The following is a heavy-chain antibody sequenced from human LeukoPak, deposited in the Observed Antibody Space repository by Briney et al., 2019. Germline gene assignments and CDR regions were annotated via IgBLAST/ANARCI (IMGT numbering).Heavy chain of an antibody. J-gene: IGHJ6*03. CDR2: ISNSGST. CDR3: GRDALVGYFSYYYMDV. Sequence: SETLSLTCTVSGGSISSHYWTWIRQSPVKGLEWIGDISNSGSTSSNPSLKSRVTISIDTSKNQFSLKLSSVTAADTAVYYCGRDALVGYFSYYYMDVWGKGTTVTVSS. V-gene: IGHV4-59*11. CDR1: GGSISSHY. D-gene: IGHD2-15*01.